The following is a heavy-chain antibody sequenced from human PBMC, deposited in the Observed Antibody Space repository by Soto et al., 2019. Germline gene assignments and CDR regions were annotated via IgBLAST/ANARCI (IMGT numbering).Heavy chain of an antibody. CDR3: AREGGEINYYYGMDV. V-gene: IGHV4-59*01. CDR1: GGYLSSYY. Sequence: SETLSLSCPFYGGYLSSYYWSLIRTQPGKGLEWIGYIYYSGSTNYNPSLKSRVTISVDTSKNQFSLKLSSVTAADTAVYYCAREGGEINYYYGMDVWCQGPTVTSP. J-gene: IGHJ6*02. CDR2: IYYSGST. D-gene: IGHD3-10*01.